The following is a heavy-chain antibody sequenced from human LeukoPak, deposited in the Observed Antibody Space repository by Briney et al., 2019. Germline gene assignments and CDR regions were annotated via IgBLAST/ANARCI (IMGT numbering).Heavy chain of an antibody. CDR1: GYTFTSYG. V-gene: IGHV1-18*01. Sequence: ASVKVSCKASGYTFTSYGISWVRQAPGQGLEWMGWISAYNGNTNYAQKLQGRVTMTTDTSTSTAYMELRSLRSDDTAVYYCARVDIVVVPAARDNWFDPWGQGTLVTVSS. CDR2: ISAYNGNT. J-gene: IGHJ5*02. D-gene: IGHD2-2*01. CDR3: ARVDIVVVPAARDNWFDP.